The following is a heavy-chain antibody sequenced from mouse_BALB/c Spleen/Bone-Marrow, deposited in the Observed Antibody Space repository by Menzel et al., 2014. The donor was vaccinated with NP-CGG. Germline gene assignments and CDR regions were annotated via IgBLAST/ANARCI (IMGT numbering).Heavy chain of an antibody. V-gene: IGHV1S81*02. D-gene: IGHD2-1*01. CDR2: INPSNGGT. Sequence: QVQLQQPGAELVKPGASVKLSCKASGYTFTSYYIYWVKQRPGQGLEWIGEINPSNGGTNFNEKFKSKATLTVDKSSSTAYMQLSSLTSEDSAVYYCTRSNGNRFAYRGQGTLVTVSA. CDR1: GYTFTSYY. CDR3: TRSNGNRFAY. J-gene: IGHJ3*01.